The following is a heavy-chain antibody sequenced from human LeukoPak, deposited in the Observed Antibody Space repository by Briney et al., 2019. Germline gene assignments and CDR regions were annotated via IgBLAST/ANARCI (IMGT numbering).Heavy chain of an antibody. V-gene: IGHV3-21*01. CDR3: ARGSIVGAFFDY. J-gene: IGHJ4*02. CDR1: GFTFSSYS. D-gene: IGHD1-26*01. CDR2: ISSSSSYI. Sequence: GGSLRLSCAASGFTFSSYSMNWVRQAPGKGLEWVSSISSSSSYIYYADSVKGRFTISRDNAKNSLYLQMNSLRAEDTAVYYCARGSIVGAFFDYWGQGTLVTVSS.